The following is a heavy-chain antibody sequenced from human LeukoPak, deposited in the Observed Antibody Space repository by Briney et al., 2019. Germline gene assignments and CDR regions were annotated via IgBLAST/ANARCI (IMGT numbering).Heavy chain of an antibody. CDR2: VNPNSGDT. J-gene: IGHJ4*02. V-gene: IGHV1-8*01. CDR1: GYTFTGYD. D-gene: IGHD6-6*01. CDR3: ARGAWTSSFDY. Sequence: GASVTVSFKSSGYTFTGYDVNWVRQAPGQGLEGMGWVNPNSGDTAYAQNFQGRVTMTRDTSINTAYMELSSLRSEDTAVYYCARGAWTSSFDYWGQGTLVTVSS.